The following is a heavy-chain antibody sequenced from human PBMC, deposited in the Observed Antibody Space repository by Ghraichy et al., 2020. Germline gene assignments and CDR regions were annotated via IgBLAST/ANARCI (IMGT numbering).Heavy chain of an antibody. V-gene: IGHV3-74*01. CDR1: GLTFSSHG. CDR2: ISSDGTTT. J-gene: IGHJ6*02. D-gene: IGHD5-12*01. Sequence: GGSLRLSCAASGLTFSSHGMHWVGPASCKGLVWVSRISSDGTTTNYADSVRGRFTISRDNAKNTVYLQRNSLGAEDTAVYYCASPPYSGYGMDVWGQGTMVTVS. CDR3: ASPPYSGYGMDV.